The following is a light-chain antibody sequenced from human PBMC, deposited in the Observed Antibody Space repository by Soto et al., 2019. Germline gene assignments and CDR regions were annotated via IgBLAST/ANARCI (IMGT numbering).Light chain of an antibody. J-gene: IGKJ5*01. V-gene: IGKV3-20*01. CDR3: QQYGRSPLIT. CDR2: GAS. CDR1: QSVSSSY. Sequence: EIVLTQSPGTLSLSPGERATLSCRASQSVSSSYLAWYQQKPGQAPRLLIYGASSRATGIPDRFSGSGSGTDFTRTISRLEPEDFAVYYCQQYGRSPLITFGQGTRLESK.